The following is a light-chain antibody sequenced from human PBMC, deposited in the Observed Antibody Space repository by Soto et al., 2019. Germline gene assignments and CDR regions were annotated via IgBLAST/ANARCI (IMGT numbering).Light chain of an antibody. CDR3: QQRSNWPRT. V-gene: IGKV3-11*01. Sequence: EIVLTQSPATLSLSPGERATLSCRASQRVSTYVAWYQQKPGQAPRLLIYDASNRATGIPARFSGSGSGTDFTLTISSLEPVDFAVYYCQQRSNWPRTFGQGTKVDIK. CDR1: QRVSTY. J-gene: IGKJ1*01. CDR2: DAS.